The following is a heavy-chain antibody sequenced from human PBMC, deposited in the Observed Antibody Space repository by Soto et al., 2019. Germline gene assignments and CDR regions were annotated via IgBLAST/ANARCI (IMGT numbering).Heavy chain of an antibody. CDR2: IIPIFGTA. V-gene: IGHV1-69*13. D-gene: IGHD2-2*02. Sequence: SVKVSCKASGGTFSSYAISWVRQAPGQGLEWMGGIIPIFGTANYAQKFQGRVTITADESTSTAYMELSSLRSEDTAVYYCARDPGYCSSTSCYRGDYYYGMDVWGQGATVTVSS. J-gene: IGHJ6*02. CDR1: GGTFSSYA. CDR3: ARDPGYCSSTSCYRGDYYYGMDV.